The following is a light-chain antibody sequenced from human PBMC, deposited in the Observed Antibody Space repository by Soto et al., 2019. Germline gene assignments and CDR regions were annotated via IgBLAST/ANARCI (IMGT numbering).Light chain of an antibody. CDR1: QSIRNA. CDR3: VQHDTDPLT. V-gene: IGKV1-17*01. CDR2: GAS. Sequence: DIQMTQSPSTLSASVGDRVTITCRASQSIRNALAWYQQKPGKAPKRLIYGASTLQSGVPSRFSGSGSATEFTLTITSLQPEDFATYYCVQHDTDPLTFGGGTKVDIK. J-gene: IGKJ4*01.